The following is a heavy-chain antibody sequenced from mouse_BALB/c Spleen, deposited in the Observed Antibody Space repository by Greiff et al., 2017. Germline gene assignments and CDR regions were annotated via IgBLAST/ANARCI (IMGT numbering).Heavy chain of an antibody. CDR1: GFTFSDYY. CDR2: ISDGGSYT. J-gene: IGHJ4*01. D-gene: IGHD2-3*01. V-gene: IGHV5-4*02. CDR3: ARDDGNYYAMDY. Sequence: VQRVESGGGLVKPGGSLKLSCAASGFTFSDYYMYWVRQTPEKRLEWVATISDGGSYTYYPDSVKGRFTISRDNAKNNLYLQMSSLKSEDTAMYYCARDDGNYYAMDYWGQGTSVTVSS.